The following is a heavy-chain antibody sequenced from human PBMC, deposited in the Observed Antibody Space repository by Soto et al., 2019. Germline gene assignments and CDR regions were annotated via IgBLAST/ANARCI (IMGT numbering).Heavy chain of an antibody. D-gene: IGHD2-21*02. J-gene: IGHJ4*02. CDR1: SGSITSGGYY. Sequence: QVQLQESGPGLVKPSQTLSLTCTVSSGSITSGGYYWSWIRQLPGKGLEYIGYIYHSGSTYYNPSLKSRLTISVDTSKNQFSLKLTSVTAADTAVYHCARDPVGDPCGYFAYRGQGTPVTVSS. CDR3: ARDPVGDPCGYFAY. CDR2: IYHSGST. V-gene: IGHV4-31*03.